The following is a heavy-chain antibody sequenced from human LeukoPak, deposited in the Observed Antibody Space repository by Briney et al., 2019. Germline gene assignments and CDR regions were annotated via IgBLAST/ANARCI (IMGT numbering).Heavy chain of an antibody. CDR2: INHSGST. Sequence: SETLSLTCTVSGGSISSSSYYWGWIRQPPGKGLEWIGEINHSGSTNYNPSLKSRVTISVDTSKNQFSLKLSSVTAADTAVYYCARALLWFGELSPTDAFDIWGQGTMVTVSS. CDR3: ARALLWFGELSPTDAFDI. CDR1: GGSISSSSYY. D-gene: IGHD3-10*01. J-gene: IGHJ3*02. V-gene: IGHV4-39*07.